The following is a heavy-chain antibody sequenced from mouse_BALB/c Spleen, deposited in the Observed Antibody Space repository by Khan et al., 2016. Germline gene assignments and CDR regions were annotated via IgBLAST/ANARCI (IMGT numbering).Heavy chain of an antibody. D-gene: IGHD1-1*02. CDR1: GFNFSDAW. Sequence: EVQLQEPGGGLVQPGGSMKLSCAAAGFNFSDAWMDWVRQSPEKGLEWVAEIRSEANNHAIYYAESVKGRFTISRDDSKSSVYLQMNSLRVEDTGIYYWITDYYGCSSLYAMDYWGQGTSVTVSS. J-gene: IGHJ4*01. V-gene: IGHV6-6*01. CDR2: IRSEANNHAI. CDR3: ITDYYGCSSLYAMDY.